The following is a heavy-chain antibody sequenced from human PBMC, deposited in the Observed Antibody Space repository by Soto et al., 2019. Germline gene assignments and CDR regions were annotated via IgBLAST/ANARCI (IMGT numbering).Heavy chain of an antibody. Sequence: QVQLVESGGGVVQPGRSLRLSCAASGFTFSSYGMHWVRQAPGKGLEWVAVIWYDGSNKYYADSVKGRFTISRDNSKNTLYLQMNSLRGEDTAVYYCARDVYSYGEVSLDYWGQGTLVTVSS. V-gene: IGHV3-33*01. CDR2: IWYDGSNK. D-gene: IGHD5-18*01. J-gene: IGHJ4*02. CDR1: GFTFSSYG. CDR3: ARDVYSYGEVSLDY.